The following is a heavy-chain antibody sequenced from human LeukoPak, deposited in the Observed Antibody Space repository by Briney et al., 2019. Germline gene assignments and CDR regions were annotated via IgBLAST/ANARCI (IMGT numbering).Heavy chain of an antibody. J-gene: IGHJ6*03. CDR2: IYPGVSDT. CDR3: ARLELYYYYMDV. CDR1: GSSSTRNW. V-gene: IGHV5-51*01. D-gene: IGHD1-7*01. Sequence: GEPLKISCQGPGSSSTRNWIGWVRQMPGKGLEWMGIIYPGVSDTRYSPSFQGQVTISADKSISTAYLQWSSLKASDTAMYYCARLELYYYYMDVWGKGTTVTVSS.